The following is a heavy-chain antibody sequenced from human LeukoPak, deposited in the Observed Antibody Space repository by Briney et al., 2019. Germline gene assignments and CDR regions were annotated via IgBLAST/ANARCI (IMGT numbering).Heavy chain of an antibody. J-gene: IGHJ6*03. Sequence: SGGSLRLSCAASGFTFSSYSMSWVRQAPGKGLEWVSSISSSSSSTNYAGSVQGRFTISRDNARNSLYLQMNSLRAEDTTVYYCARSAPAAAGTGPMDVWGKGTTVTVSS. CDR1: GFTFSSYS. CDR2: ISSSSSST. D-gene: IGHD6-13*01. V-gene: IGHV3-21*01. CDR3: ARSAPAAAGTGPMDV.